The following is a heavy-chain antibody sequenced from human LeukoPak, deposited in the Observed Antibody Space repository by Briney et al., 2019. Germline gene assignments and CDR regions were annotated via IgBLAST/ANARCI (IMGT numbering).Heavy chain of an antibody. Sequence: SETVSLTCGVSGGSLCSINWWSWVRQPPGQGLEWIGEISLTGRTNYNPSLNSRVTMPPDESTNQLSLNLTSGSAAATAMYDCSRESGAFCPFGYWGQGTLVTVPP. CDR1: GGSLCSINW. CDR2: ISLTGRT. J-gene: IGHJ4*02. D-gene: IGHD1-26*01. CDR3: SRESGAFCPFGY. V-gene: IGHV4-4*02.